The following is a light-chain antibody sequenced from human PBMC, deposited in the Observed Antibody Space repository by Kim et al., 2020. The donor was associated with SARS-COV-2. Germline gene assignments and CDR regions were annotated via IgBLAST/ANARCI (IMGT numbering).Light chain of an antibody. CDR2: IAY. Sequence: SPGERTTLSCRASRSITSNYLAWYQQKPGQAPRLLIYIAYTRATGIPDRFSGSGSGTEFTLTISRLEPEDFAVYYCHQYGSSPSTFGQGTRLEIK. J-gene: IGKJ5*01. V-gene: IGKV3-20*01. CDR3: HQYGSSPST. CDR1: RSITSNY.